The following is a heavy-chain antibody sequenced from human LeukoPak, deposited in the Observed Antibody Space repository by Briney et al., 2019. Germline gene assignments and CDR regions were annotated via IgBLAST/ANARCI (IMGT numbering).Heavy chain of an antibody. D-gene: IGHD3-10*01. CDR3: ARGTNYYGSGSHAMDV. CDR1: GFTFSSYS. Sequence: GGSLRLSCAASGFTFSSYSMNWVRQAPGKGLEWVSSISSSSSYIYYADSVKGRFTISRDNAKNSLYLQMNSLRAEDTAVYYCARGTNYYGSGSHAMDVWGKGTTVTVSS. J-gene: IGHJ6*03. CDR2: ISSSSSYI. V-gene: IGHV3-21*01.